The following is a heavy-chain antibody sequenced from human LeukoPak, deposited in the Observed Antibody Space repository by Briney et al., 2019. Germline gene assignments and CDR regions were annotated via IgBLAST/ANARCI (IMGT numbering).Heavy chain of an antibody. D-gene: IGHD6-19*01. CDR3: ARFGLGKHIEVAGIPFDI. J-gene: IGHJ3*02. CDR2: IIPIFGTA. CDR1: GYTFTSYY. Sequence: ASVKVSCKASGYTFTSYYMHWVRQAPGQGLEWMGGIIPIFGTANYAQKLQGRVTMTTDTSTSTAYMELRSLRSDDTAVYYCARFGLGKHIEVAGIPFDIWGQGTIVTVSS. V-gene: IGHV1-18*04.